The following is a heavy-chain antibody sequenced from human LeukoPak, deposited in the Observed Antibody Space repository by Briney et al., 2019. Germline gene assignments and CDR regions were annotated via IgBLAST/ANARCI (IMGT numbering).Heavy chain of an antibody. Sequence: SGGSLRLSCAASGFTFSSYAMHWVRQAPGKGLEWVAVISYDGSNKYYADSVKGRFTISRDNSKNTLYLQMNSLRAEDTAVYYCARDQSGSYSGMDVWGQGTTVTVSS. D-gene: IGHD1-26*01. CDR2: ISYDGSNK. CDR1: GFTFSSYA. J-gene: IGHJ6*02. CDR3: ARDQSGSYSGMDV. V-gene: IGHV3-30-3*01.